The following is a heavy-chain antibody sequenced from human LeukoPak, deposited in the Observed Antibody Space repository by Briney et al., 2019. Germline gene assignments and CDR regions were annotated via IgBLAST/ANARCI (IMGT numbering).Heavy chain of an antibody. Sequence: PGGPLRLSCAASGFTSRSYARSWLRQAPGKGLEWVSAISGSCGSTYYADSVKGRFTISRDNSKTTLYLQMNSLRAEDTAVYYCAKDPLTLTIFGVVNAHWGQGTLVTVSS. CDR3: AKDPLTLTIFGVVNAH. CDR1: GFTSRSYA. V-gene: IGHV3-23*01. J-gene: IGHJ4*02. D-gene: IGHD3-3*01. CDR2: ISGSCGST.